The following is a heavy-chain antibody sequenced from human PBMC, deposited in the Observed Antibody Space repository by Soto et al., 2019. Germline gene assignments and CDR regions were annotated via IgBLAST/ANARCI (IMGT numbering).Heavy chain of an antibody. V-gene: IGHV4-39*01. CDR2: IYYSGST. J-gene: IGHJ4*02. D-gene: IGHD2-21*02. Sequence: SETLSLTCTVTGDSINNRSYYWGWIRQPPGKGLEWIGSIYYSGSTYNNPSLKSRVSMSVDTSKNQFSLKLRSVTAADTALHYCARQRTSVVTQAYFDSWGQGSLVTVSS. CDR1: GDSINNRSYY. CDR3: ARQRTSVVTQAYFDS.